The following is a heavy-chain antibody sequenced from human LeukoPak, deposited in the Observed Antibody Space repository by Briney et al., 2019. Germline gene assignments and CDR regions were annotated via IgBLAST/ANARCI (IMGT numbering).Heavy chain of an antibody. J-gene: IGHJ4*02. CDR1: GFTFSSYA. CDR3: ARDRCSGGSCYFDY. CDR2: ISSNGGST. Sequence: GGSLRLSCSASGFTFSSYAMHWVRQAPGKGLEYLSAISSNGGSTYYADSVKGRFTISRDNGKNSLYLQMDSLRDEDTAVYYCARDRCSGGSCYFDYWGQGTLVTVSS. D-gene: IGHD2-15*01. V-gene: IGHV3-64*04.